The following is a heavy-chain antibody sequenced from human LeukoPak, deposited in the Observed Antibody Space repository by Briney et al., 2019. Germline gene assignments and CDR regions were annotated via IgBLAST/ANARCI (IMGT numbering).Heavy chain of an antibody. V-gene: IGHV1-2*02. J-gene: IGHJ4*02. CDR3: ARGDTAMVGWYYYDSSGYAPFDY. Sequence: ASVKVSCKASGYTFTGYYMHWVRQAPGQGLEWMGWINPNSGGTNYAQKFQGRVTMTRDTSISTAYMELRSLRSDDTAVYYCARGDTAMVGWYYYDSSGYAPFDYWGQGTLVTVSS. CDR1: GYTFTGYY. D-gene: IGHD3-22*01. CDR2: INPNSGGT.